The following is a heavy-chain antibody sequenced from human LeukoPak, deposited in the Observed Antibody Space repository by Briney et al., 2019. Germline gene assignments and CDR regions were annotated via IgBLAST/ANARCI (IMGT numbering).Heavy chain of an antibody. CDR3: ARDKGYSGYDLGGDSYYYYYMDV. Sequence: GASVKVSCKASGGTFSSYAISWVRQAPGQGLEWMGGIIPIFGTANYAQKFQGRVTITADESTSTAYMELSSLRSEDTAVYYCARDKGYSGYDLGGDSYYYYYMDVWGKGTTVTISS. CDR1: GGTFSSYA. J-gene: IGHJ6*03. CDR2: IIPIFGTA. V-gene: IGHV1-69*13. D-gene: IGHD5-12*01.